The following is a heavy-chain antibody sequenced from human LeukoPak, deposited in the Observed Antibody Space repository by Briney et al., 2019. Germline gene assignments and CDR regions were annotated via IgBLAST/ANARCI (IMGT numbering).Heavy chain of an antibody. CDR3: ARGVDYGDYPFDY. V-gene: IGHV3-7*01. CDR2: IKQDGSEK. J-gene: IGHJ4*02. Sequence: GGSLRLSCAASGFTFSSYWMSWVRQAPGKGLEWVANIKQDGSEKYYVDSVKGRFTISRDNAKNSLYLQMNSLRTEDTAVYYCARGVDYGDYPFDYWGQGTLVTVSS. CDR1: GFTFSSYW. D-gene: IGHD4-17*01.